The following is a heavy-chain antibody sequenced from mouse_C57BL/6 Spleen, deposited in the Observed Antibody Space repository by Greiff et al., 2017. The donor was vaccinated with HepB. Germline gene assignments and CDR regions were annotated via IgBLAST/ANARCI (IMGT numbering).Heavy chain of an antibody. CDR2: ISYDGSN. J-gene: IGHJ1*03. CDR1: GYSITSGYY. Sequence: VQLQQSGPGLVKPSQSLSLTCSVTGYSITSGYYWNWIRQFPGNKLEWMGYISYDGSNNYNPSLKNRISITRDTSKNQFFLKLNSVTTEDTATYYCAREGSNYYGSSYWYFDVWGTGTTVTVSS. V-gene: IGHV3-6*01. D-gene: IGHD1-1*01. CDR3: AREGSNYYGSSYWYFDV.